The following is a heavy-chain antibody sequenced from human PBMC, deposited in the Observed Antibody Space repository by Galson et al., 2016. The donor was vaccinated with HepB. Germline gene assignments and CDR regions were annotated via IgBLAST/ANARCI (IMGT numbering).Heavy chain of an antibody. J-gene: IGHJ4*02. CDR1: GFTFRSYG. CDR3: GKWDWNDPAD. CDR2: ITYHGRNT. V-gene: IGHV3-30*03. Sequence: SLRLSCAASGFTFRSYGLQWVRQAPGKGPEWLAIITYHGRNTFYADSVKSRFTIPRDDSRNSVYLQMDSLREEDTAVYYCGKWDWNDPADWGQGTLVSVSS. D-gene: IGHD1-1*01.